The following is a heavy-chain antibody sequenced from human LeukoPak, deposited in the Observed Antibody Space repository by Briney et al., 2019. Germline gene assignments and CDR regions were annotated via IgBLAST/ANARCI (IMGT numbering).Heavy chain of an antibody. J-gene: IGHJ6*03. CDR2: VYTSGST. V-gene: IGHV4-4*08. D-gene: IGHD3-3*01. CDR3: AKEGFWSGYYYYSYMDV. Sequence: SETLSLTCTVSGGSISSYYWSWIRQPPGKGLEWIGRVYTSGSTNYNPSLKGRVTISVDTSKNQFSLGLSSVTAADTAVYYCAKEGFWSGYYYYSYMDVWGKGTTVTVSS. CDR1: GGSISSYY.